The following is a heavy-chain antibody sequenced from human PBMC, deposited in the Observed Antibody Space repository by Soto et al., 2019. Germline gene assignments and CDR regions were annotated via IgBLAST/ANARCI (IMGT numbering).Heavy chain of an antibody. V-gene: IGHV5-51*01. CDR3: ARHLDLTDYYYGMDV. CDR1: GYTFASYW. J-gene: IGHJ6*02. Sequence: GESLKISCKASGYTFASYWIGWVRQMPGKGLEWMGIIYPADSDSRYNPSFQGQVTISADKSITTAYLQWSSLKASDTAMYYCARHLDLTDYYYGMDVWGQGTTVTVSS. D-gene: IGHD1-1*01. CDR2: IYPADSDS.